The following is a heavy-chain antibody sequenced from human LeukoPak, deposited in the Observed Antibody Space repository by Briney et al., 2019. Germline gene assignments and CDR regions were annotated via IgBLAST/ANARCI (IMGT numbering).Heavy chain of an antibody. D-gene: IGHD3-9*01. V-gene: IGHV1-46*01. Sequence: GASVKVSCKASGYTFTSYYMHLVRQAPGQGLEWMGIINPSGGSTIYAQKFQGRVTMTEDTSTDTAYMELSSLRSEDTAVYYCATDPGGYDILTGYPPRVDYWGQGTLVTVSS. J-gene: IGHJ4*02. CDR2: INPSGGST. CDR1: GYTFTSYY. CDR3: ATDPGGYDILTGYPPRVDY.